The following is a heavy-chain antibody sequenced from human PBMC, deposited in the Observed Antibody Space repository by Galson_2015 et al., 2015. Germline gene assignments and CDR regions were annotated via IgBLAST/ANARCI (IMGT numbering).Heavy chain of an antibody. CDR2: IWDDGSNK. V-gene: IGHV3-33*01. CDR3: AREVYSGAFDI. J-gene: IGHJ3*02. D-gene: IGHD2-8*01. CDR1: GFTFSSYG. Sequence: SLRLSCAASGFTFSSYGMHWVRQAPGKGLEWVAVIWDDGSNKYYADSVKGRFTISRDNSKNTLYLQMNSLRAEDTAVYYCAREVYSGAFDIWGQGTMVTVSS.